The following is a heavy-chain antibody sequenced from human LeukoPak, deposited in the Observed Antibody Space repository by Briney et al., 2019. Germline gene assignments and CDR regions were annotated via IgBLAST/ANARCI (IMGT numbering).Heavy chain of an antibody. J-gene: IGHJ4*02. CDR1: GFTFSSYG. D-gene: IGHD6-13*01. CDR3: ARGVIAAAGIVDY. V-gene: IGHV3-33*01. CDR2: IWYDGSNK. Sequence: GESLKISCAASGFTFSSYGMQWVRQAPGKGLEWVAVIWYDGSNKYYADSVKGRFTISRDNSKNTLYLQMNSLRAEDTAVYYCARGVIAAAGIVDYWGQGTLVTVSS.